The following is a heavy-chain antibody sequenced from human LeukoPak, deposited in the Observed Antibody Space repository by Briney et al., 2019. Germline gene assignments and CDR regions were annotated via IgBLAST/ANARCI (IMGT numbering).Heavy chain of an antibody. V-gene: IGHV4-61*02. Sequence: SQTLSLTCSVSGGSISSGSYHWSWIRQPAGKGLEWIGRIYTSGSTNYNPSLKSRVTISVDTSKNQFSLKLTSVTAADTAVYYCARDRSSGPDYYYYMDVWGKGTTVTVSS. J-gene: IGHJ6*03. CDR2: IYTSGST. D-gene: IGHD6-19*01. CDR1: GGSISSGSYH. CDR3: ARDRSSGPDYYYYMDV.